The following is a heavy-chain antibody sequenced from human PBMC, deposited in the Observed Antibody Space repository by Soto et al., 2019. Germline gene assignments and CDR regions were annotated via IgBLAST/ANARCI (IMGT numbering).Heavy chain of an antibody. Sequence: SETLSLTCTVSGGSISSPHDYWGWIRQSPGRGLEWIASIYHSGSSYYNPSLKSRITISVDTSKNQFSLNLTSVTAADTAVYYCAKLVAVAGTDDWFDPWGQGTLVTVSS. D-gene: IGHD6-19*01. V-gene: IGHV4-39*01. CDR1: GGSISSPHDY. CDR2: IYHSGSS. J-gene: IGHJ5*02. CDR3: AKLVAVAGTDDWFDP.